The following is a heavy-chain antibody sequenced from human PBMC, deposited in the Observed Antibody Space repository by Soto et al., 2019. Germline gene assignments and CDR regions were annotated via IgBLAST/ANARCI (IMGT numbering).Heavy chain of an antibody. V-gene: IGHV4-30-2*02. CDR2: IYHSGST. J-gene: IGHJ6*03. CDR1: GGSISSGGYS. CDR3: ARSGLTPYYYYYYMDV. Sequence: PSETLSLTCAVSGGSISSGGYSWSWIRQPPGKGLEWIGYIYHSGSTYYNPSLKSRVTISVDTSKNQFSLKLSSVTAADTAVYYCARSGLTPYYYYYYMDVWGKGTTVTVSS. D-gene: IGHD3-10*01.